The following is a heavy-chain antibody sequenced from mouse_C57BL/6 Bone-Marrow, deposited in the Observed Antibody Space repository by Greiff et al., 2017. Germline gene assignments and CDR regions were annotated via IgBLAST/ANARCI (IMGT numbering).Heavy chain of an antibody. Sequence: DVLLVESGGGLVKPGGSLKLSCAASGFTFSDYGMHCVRQAPEKGLEWVAYISSGSSTIYYADTVKGRFTISRDNAKNTLFLQMTSLRSEDTAMYYCAKGSSSNYYAMDYWGQGTSVTVSS. CDR1: GFTFSDYG. CDR2: ISSGSSTI. D-gene: IGHD1-1*01. V-gene: IGHV5-17*01. J-gene: IGHJ4*01. CDR3: AKGSSSNYYAMDY.